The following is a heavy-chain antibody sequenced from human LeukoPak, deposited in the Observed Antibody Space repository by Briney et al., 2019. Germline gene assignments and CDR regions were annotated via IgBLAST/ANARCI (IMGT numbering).Heavy chain of an antibody. V-gene: IGHV2-5*02. CDR1: GFSLRTRGVG. CDR3: AHRRSGGDFDY. Sequence: SGPTLVHPPPTLTLTCTFSGFSLRTRGVGVGWIRQPPGKALEWLALIYWDDDKRYSPSLKSRLTITKDTSKNQVVLTMTNMDPVDTATYYCAHRRSGGDFDYWGQGTLVTVSS. J-gene: IGHJ4*02. D-gene: IGHD3-16*01. CDR2: IYWDDDK.